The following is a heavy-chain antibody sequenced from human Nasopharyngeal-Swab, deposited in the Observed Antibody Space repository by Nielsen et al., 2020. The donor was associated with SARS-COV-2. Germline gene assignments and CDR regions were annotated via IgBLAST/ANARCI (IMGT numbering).Heavy chain of an antibody. Sequence: ASVKVSCKASGCTFTSYAMHWVRQAPGQRLEWMGWINAGNGNTKYSQKFQGRVTITRDTSASTAYMELSSLRSEDTAVYYCARARSSGWYRSHAFDIWGQGTMVTVSS. V-gene: IGHV1-3*01. CDR2: INAGNGNT. D-gene: IGHD6-19*01. J-gene: IGHJ3*02. CDR3: ARARSSGWYRSHAFDI. CDR1: GCTFTSYA.